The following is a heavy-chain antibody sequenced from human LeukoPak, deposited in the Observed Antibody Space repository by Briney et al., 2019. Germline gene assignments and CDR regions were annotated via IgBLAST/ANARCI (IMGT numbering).Heavy chain of an antibody. CDR3: ANTATRYYYYMDV. D-gene: IGHD5-12*01. J-gene: IGHJ6*03. V-gene: IGHV4-34*01. CDR1: GGSFSGYY. Sequence: PSETLSLTCAVYGGSFSGYYWSWIRQPPGKGLEWIGEINHSGSTNYNPSLKSRVTISVDTSKNQFSLKLSSVTAVDTAVYYCANTATRYYYYMDVWGKGTTVTVSS. CDR2: INHSGST.